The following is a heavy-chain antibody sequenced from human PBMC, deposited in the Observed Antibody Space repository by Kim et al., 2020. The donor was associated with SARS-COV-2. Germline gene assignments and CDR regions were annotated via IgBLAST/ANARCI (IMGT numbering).Heavy chain of an antibody. D-gene: IGHD3-3*01. J-gene: IGHJ4*02. Sequence: PSLRSRVTISADTSKNQFALRLRSVTAADTAMYYCARLGDKWRFVEWLFDYWGPGTLATVSS. CDR3: ARLGDKWRFVEWLFDY. V-gene: IGHV4-39*01.